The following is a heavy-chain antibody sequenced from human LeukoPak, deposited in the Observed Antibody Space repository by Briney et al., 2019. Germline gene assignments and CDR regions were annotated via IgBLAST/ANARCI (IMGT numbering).Heavy chain of an antibody. CDR2: IKQDGSEK. CDR3: TKPSRIGYFDSSAH. CDR1: GFTFSNYW. Sequence: PGGSLRLSCGASGFTFSNYWMSWVRQAPGKGLEWVANIKQDGSEKSYVDSVKGRFTISRDNAKNSLDLQMNSLRAEDTAVYYCTKPSRIGYFDSSAHWGQGTLVTVSS. D-gene: IGHD3-22*01. J-gene: IGHJ4*02. V-gene: IGHV3-7*01.